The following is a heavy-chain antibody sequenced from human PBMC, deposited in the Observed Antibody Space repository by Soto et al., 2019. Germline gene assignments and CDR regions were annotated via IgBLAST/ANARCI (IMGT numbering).Heavy chain of an antibody. Sequence: SEPLSLTCAVSCASFSCSYWSWIRQPPGKGLEWIGYAYYSGTTVYNPSLKSRVSISVDTSKKHVSLRLNSVTAADTAVYYCAVWSALTQYYFDSWGHGTLVTVAS. V-gene: IGHV4-59*13. D-gene: IGHD3-3*01. CDR1: CASFSCSY. J-gene: IGHJ4*01. CDR2: AYYSGTT. CDR3: AVWSALTQYYFDS.